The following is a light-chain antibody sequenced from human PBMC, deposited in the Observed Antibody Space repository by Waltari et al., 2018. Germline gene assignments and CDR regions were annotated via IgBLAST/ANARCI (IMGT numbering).Light chain of an antibody. CDR3: SSYTITTTFEL. CDR2: DVI. Sequence: QSALTQPASVSGSPGQSITIPCTGTASDVGANNYVSWFQQYPGEAPKLIIYDVISRPSGVSNRFSGDKSGNTASLTISGLQAEDEADYYCSSYTITTTFELFGGGTKLTVL. J-gene: IGLJ2*01. V-gene: IGLV2-14*03. CDR1: ASDVGANNY.